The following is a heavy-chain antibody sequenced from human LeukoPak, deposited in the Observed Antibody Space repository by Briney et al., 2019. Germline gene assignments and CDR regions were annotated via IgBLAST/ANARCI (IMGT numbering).Heavy chain of an antibody. V-gene: IGHV1-8*01. J-gene: IGHJ4*02. CDR1: GYTFTSYD. CDR2: MNPNSGNT. Sequence: ASVKVSCKASGYTFTSYDINWVRQAPGQGLEWMGWMNPNSGNTGYAQKFQGRVTMTRNTSISTAYMELSSLRSEDTAVYYCARGDYLHYYDSSGYPPFNYWGQGTLVTVSS. D-gene: IGHD3-22*01. CDR3: ARGDYLHYYDSSGYPPFNY.